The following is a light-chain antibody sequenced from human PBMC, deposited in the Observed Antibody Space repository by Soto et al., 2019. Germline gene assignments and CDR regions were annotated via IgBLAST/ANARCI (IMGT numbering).Light chain of an antibody. V-gene: IGLV2-14*03. CDR2: DVS. J-gene: IGLJ1*01. CDR1: SSDVGGYNY. Sequence: QSALTQPASVSGSPGQSITISCTGTSSDVGGYNYVSWYQQHPGKAPKFMIYDVSNRPSGVSNRFSGSKSGNTASLTISGLQAEDEADYYCSSYTSSSTLLVFGTGTKVTVL. CDR3: SSYTSSSTLLV.